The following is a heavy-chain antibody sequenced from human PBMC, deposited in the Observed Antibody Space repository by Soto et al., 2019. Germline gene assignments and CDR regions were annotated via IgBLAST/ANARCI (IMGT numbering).Heavy chain of an antibody. D-gene: IGHD5-18*01. CDR2: IKQDGSEK. Sequence: EVQLVESGGGLVQPGGSLRLSCAASGFTFSSYWMSWVRQAPGKGLEWVANIKQDGSEKYYVDSVKGRFTISRDNAKNSLYLQMNSLRAEDTAVYYCAREGIQLWFSPSYFDYWGQGTLVTVSS. CDR1: GFTFSSYW. J-gene: IGHJ4*02. CDR3: AREGIQLWFSPSYFDY. V-gene: IGHV3-7*05.